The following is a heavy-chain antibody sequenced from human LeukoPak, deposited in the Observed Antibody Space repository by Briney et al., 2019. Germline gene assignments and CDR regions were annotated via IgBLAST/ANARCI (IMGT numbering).Heavy chain of an antibody. CDR3: ARGIHDYVWGSYRGYYYYYMDV. V-gene: IGHV4-34*01. J-gene: IGHJ6*03. CDR2: INHSGST. Sequence: SETLSLTCAVYGGSFSGYYWSWIRQPPGKGLEWIGEINHSGSTNCNPSLKSRVTISVDTSKNQFSLKLSSVTAADTAVYYCARGIHDYVWGSYRGYYYYYMDVWGKGTTVTVSS. D-gene: IGHD3-16*02. CDR1: GGSFSGYY.